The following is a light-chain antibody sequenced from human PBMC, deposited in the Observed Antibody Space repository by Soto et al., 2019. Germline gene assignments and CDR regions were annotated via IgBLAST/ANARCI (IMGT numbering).Light chain of an antibody. Sequence: DIQMTQSPPSPSASVGDRVTITCQASQDITIYLNWYQQRPGRAPTLLIYDASTLDTGVPSRFIGSGSGTVLTFTITTLQPADIATYYCQHYENLPFTFGPGTKVAI. CDR1: QDITIY. V-gene: IGKV1-33*01. CDR2: DAS. J-gene: IGKJ3*01. CDR3: QHYENLPFT.